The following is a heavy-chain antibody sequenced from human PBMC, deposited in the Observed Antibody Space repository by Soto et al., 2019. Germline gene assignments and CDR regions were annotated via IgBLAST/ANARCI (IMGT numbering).Heavy chain of an antibody. J-gene: IGHJ4*02. Sequence: TVACEAPGCPLTGCYIRWLGPAAGQGLEWMRWINPNSGGTNYAQKFQGRVTMTRDTSVSTAYMELSRLRSDDTAVYYCARDFPDYVPGSSRQLVPRYYFDYWGQGTLVPV. V-gene: IGHV1-2*02. CDR2: INPNSGGT. CDR1: GCPLTGCY. D-gene: IGHD3-16*02. CDR3: ARDFPDYVPGSSRQLVPRYYFDY.